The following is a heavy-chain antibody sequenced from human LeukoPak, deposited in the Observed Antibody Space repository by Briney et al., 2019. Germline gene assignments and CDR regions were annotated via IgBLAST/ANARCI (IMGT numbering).Heavy chain of an antibody. D-gene: IGHD3-10*01. CDR3: AKEQGDYDSGSYFNY. Sequence: TGGSLRLSCAASGFTFSNSAMSWVRQAPGKGLEWVLVISGSGRSTYYADPVKGRFTISRDNSKNMVFLQMNRLRVEDTAVYYCAKEQGDYDSGSYFNYWGQGTLVTVSS. V-gene: IGHV3-23*01. CDR1: GFTFSNSA. J-gene: IGHJ4*02. CDR2: ISGSGRST.